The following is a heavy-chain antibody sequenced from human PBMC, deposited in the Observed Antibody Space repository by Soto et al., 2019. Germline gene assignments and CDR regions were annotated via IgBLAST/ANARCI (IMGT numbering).Heavy chain of an antibody. Sequence: PSETLSLTCAVYGGSFSGYYWSWIRQPPGKGLEWIGEINHSGSTNYNPSLKSRVTISVDTSKNQFSLKLSSVTAADTAVYYCARDLVTMIVAYFDYWGQGTLVTVSS. CDR1: GGSFSGYY. D-gene: IGHD3-22*01. CDR2: INHSGST. CDR3: ARDLVTMIVAYFDY. J-gene: IGHJ4*02. V-gene: IGHV4-34*01.